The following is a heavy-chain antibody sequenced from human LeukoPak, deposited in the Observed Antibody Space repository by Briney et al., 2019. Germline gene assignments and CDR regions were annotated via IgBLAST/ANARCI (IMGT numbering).Heavy chain of an antibody. CDR2: INHSGST. J-gene: IGHJ4*02. V-gene: IGHV4-34*01. CDR1: GGSFSGYY. Sequence: PSETLSLTCAVYGGSFSGYYWSWIRQPPGKGLEWIGEINHSGSTNYNPSLKSRVTISVDRSKNQFSLKLSSVTAADTAVYYCARVGRGYSYGTFDYWGQGTLVTVSS. D-gene: IGHD5-18*01. CDR3: ARVGRGYSYGTFDY.